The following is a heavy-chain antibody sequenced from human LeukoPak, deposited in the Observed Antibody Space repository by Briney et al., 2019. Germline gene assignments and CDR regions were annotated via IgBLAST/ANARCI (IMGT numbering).Heavy chain of an antibody. Sequence: GASVKVSCKASGYTFTSYYMHWVRQAPGQGLEWMGIINPSGGSTSYAQKFQGRVTMTRDTSTSTVYMELSSLRSEDTAVYYCAGARGRFLEWLSRLDYWGQGTLVTVSS. CDR1: GYTFTSYY. J-gene: IGHJ4*02. V-gene: IGHV1-46*01. CDR2: INPSGGST. CDR3: AGARGRFLEWLSRLDY. D-gene: IGHD3-3*01.